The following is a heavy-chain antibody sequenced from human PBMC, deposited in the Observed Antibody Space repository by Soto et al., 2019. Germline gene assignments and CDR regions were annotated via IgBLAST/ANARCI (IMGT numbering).Heavy chain of an antibody. V-gene: IGHV3-21*04. CDR1: GFTFSSYT. Sequence: PGGSLRLSCAASGFTFSSYTMNWVRQAPGRGLEWVSSIGTSSSYIYYADSVKGRFTISRDNAKNSLFLQMNSLGAEDTAVYYCARDLGYYDSSGYFDYWGQGTLVTSPQ. D-gene: IGHD3-22*01. J-gene: IGHJ4*02. CDR2: IGTSSSYI. CDR3: ARDLGYYDSSGYFDY.